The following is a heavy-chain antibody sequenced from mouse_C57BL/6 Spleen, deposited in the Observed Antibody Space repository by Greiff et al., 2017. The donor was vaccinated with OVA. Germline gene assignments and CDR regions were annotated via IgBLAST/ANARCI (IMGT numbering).Heavy chain of an antibody. J-gene: IGHJ2*01. CDR2: IDPANGNT. V-gene: IGHV14-3*01. CDR1: GFNIKNTY. Sequence: EVQLQQSVAELVRPGASVKLSCTASGFNIKNTYMPWVKQRPEQGLEWIGRIDPANGNTKYAPKFQGKATITADTSSNTAYLQLSSLTSEDTAIYYCARDYGRAFDYWGKGTTLTVAS. D-gene: IGHD1-1*01. CDR3: ARDYGRAFDY.